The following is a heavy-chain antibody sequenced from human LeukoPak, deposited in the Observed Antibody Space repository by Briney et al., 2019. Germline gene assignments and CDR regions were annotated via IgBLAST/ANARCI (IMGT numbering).Heavy chain of an antibody. CDR1: GGSISSYY. CDR3: ASSQRPYYYDSSGYNPRYYYYGMDV. V-gene: IGHV4-59*08. J-gene: IGHJ6*02. D-gene: IGHD3-22*01. Sequence: SETLSLTCTVSGGSISSYYWSWIRQPPGKGLEWIGYIYYSGSTNYNPSLKSRVTISVDTSKNQFSLKLSSVTAADTAVYYCASSQRPYYYDSSGYNPRYYYYGMDVWGQGTTVTVSS. CDR2: IYYSGST.